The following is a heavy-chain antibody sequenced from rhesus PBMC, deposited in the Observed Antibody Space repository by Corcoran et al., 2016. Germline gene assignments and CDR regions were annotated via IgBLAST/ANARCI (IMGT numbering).Heavy chain of an antibody. CDR2: IYGSGGST. D-gene: IGHD2-21*01. Sequence: QVHLQESGPGLVKPSETLSLTCAVSGGPISRNYWSWLRQAPGKGRAGVGRIYGSGGSTDYNPPLKSRVTISTDTSKNQFSLKLSSVTAADTAVYYCARDHNTVLVVVAMYNSLDVWGRGVLVTVSS. CDR3: ARDHNTVLVVVAMYNSLDV. V-gene: IGHV4-160*01. J-gene: IGHJ5-2*02. CDR1: GGPISRNY.